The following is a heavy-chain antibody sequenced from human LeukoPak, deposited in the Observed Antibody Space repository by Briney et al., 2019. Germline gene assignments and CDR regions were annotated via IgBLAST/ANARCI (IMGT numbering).Heavy chain of an antibody. CDR2: MYHSGST. CDR3: ARDRQKHSRSSTRDYYYYLDF. D-gene: IGHD4-11*01. Sequence: SETLSPTCTVSGFSHTSHYLIWVREPPGQGLEWIGHMYHSGSTKYHPSLNSRVTLSIATSKNQFSLKLSAVTAADTAVYYCARDRQKHSRSSTRDYYYYLDFWGKGTAVTVSS. J-gene: IGHJ6*03. V-gene: IGHV4-59*11. CDR1: GFSHTSHY.